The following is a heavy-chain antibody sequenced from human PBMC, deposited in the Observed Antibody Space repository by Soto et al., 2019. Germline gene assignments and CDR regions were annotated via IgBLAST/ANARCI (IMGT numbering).Heavy chain of an antibody. CDR1: GYTFSSYG. V-gene: IGHV1-18*01. D-gene: IGHD2-21*02. CDR2: ISGYNGKT. CDR3: AREGDVPYYYYGMDI. J-gene: IGHJ6*02. Sequence: QGQLVQSGGEVKKPGASVKVSCKASGYTFSSYGISWVRQAPGQGLEWMGWISGYNGKTNYGQKVQDRVTMTTDTSTSTVYMELRSLRSDDTAVYYCAREGDVPYYYYGMDIWGQGTTVTVSS.